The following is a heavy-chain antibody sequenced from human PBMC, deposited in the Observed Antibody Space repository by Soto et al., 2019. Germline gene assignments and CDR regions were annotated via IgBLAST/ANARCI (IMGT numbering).Heavy chain of an antibody. V-gene: IGHV4-30-4*01. CDR2: IYYSGIT. J-gene: IGHJ6*02. D-gene: IGHD4-17*01. CDR3: CTAALTTTEYYYYYGMDV. CDR1: GGSISSGDYY. Sequence: TLSLTCTVSGGSISSGDYYWSWIRQPPGKGREWIGYIYYSGITYYNPYLKSRVTISADNTKNHFSQKLSTVTAADTAVYYCCTAALTTTEYYYYYGMDVWGQGTTVTVSS.